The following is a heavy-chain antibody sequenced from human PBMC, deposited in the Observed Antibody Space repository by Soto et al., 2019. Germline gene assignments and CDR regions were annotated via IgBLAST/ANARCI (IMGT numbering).Heavy chain of an antibody. CDR3: ARDDYDSSGYIDY. D-gene: IGHD3-22*01. CDR2: IWYDGSNK. J-gene: IGHJ4*02. Sequence: PGGSLRLSCAASGFTFSSYGTHWVRQAPGKGLEWVAVIWYDGSNKYYADSVKGRFTISRDNSKNTLYLQMNSLRAEDTAVYYRARDDYDSSGYIDYWGQGTLVTVSS. CDR1: GFTFSSYG. V-gene: IGHV3-33*01.